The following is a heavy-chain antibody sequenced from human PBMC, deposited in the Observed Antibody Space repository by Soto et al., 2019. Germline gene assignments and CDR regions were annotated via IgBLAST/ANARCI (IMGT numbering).Heavy chain of an antibody. J-gene: IGHJ4*02. Sequence: GGSLRRSWAASGFTFSSYEMNGVRQAPGKGLEWVSYISSSGSTIYYADSVKGRFTISRDNAKNSLYLQMNSLRAEDTAVYYCASFTDCSSTSCYSDYWGQGTLVTVSS. D-gene: IGHD2-2*01. CDR1: GFTFSSYE. CDR3: ASFTDCSSTSCYSDY. V-gene: IGHV3-48*03. CDR2: ISSSGSTI.